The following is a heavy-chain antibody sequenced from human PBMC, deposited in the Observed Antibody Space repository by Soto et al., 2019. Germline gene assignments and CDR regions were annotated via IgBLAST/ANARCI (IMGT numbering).Heavy chain of an antibody. J-gene: IGHJ6*03. Sequence: GGSLRLSCAASGFTFRSYAMSWVRQAPGKGLEWVSAISGSGGSTYYADSVKGRFTISRDNSKNTLYLQMNSLRAEDTAVYYCANAYYGSGSYYTTYYYYYMDVWGKGTTVTVSS. D-gene: IGHD3-10*01. CDR1: GFTFRSYA. V-gene: IGHV3-23*01. CDR2: ISGSGGST. CDR3: ANAYYGSGSYYTTYYYYYMDV.